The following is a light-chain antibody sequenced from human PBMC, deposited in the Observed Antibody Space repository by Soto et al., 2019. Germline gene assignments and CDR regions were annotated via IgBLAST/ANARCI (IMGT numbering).Light chain of an antibody. CDR1: SSNIGSNY. V-gene: IGLV1-47*01. CDR3: AAWDDSLSGV. Sequence: QSVLTQPPSASGTPRQRVTISCSGSSSNIGSNYVYWYQQFPGTAPKLLIYRNNQRPSGVPDRFSGSKSGTSASLAVSGLRSEDEADYYCAAWDDSLSGVFGGGTKLTVL. CDR2: RNN. J-gene: IGLJ3*02.